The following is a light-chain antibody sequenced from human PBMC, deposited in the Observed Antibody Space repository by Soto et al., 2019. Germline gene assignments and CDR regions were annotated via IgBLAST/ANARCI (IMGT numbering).Light chain of an antibody. J-gene: IGKJ1*01. V-gene: IGKV2-30*02. Sequence: DVVMTQSPLSLPVTLGHPASMSFMSSQILVHSSGNTYLNWFLQSPGHSPRRLIYQVSNRDSGVPDRFSGSGSGIDFTLKISRVEADDVGVYYCMQGTYWPWTFGQGTKVDIK. CDR2: QVS. CDR3: MQGTYWPWT. CDR1: QILVHSSGNTY.